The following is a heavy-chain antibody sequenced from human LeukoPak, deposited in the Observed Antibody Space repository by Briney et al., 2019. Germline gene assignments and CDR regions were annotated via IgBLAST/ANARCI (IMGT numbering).Heavy chain of an antibody. V-gene: IGHV3-23*01. D-gene: IGHD6-13*01. CDR2: ISGSGGST. CDR1: GFTFSSYA. CDR3: AKVEGGWTAGGPNFDY. J-gene: IGHJ4*02. Sequence: GGSLRLSCAASGFTFSSYAMSWVRQAPGKGLEWVSAISGSGGSTYYADSVKGRFTISRDSSKNTLYLQMNSLRAEDTAVYYCAKVEGGWTAGGPNFDYWGQGTLVTVSS.